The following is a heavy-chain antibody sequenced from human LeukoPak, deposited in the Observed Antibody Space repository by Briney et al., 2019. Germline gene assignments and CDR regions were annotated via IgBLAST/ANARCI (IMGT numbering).Heavy chain of an antibody. D-gene: IGHD3-3*01. Sequence: SETLSLTCTVSGGSISSYYWSWIRQPAGKGLEWIGRIYTSGSTNYNPSLKSRVTMSVDTSKNQFSLKLSSVTAADTAVYYCARERQGGGDYDFWSGPYYFDYWGQGTLVTVSS. CDR3: ARERQGGGDYDFWSGPYYFDY. V-gene: IGHV4-4*07. CDR2: IYTSGST. CDR1: GGSISSYY. J-gene: IGHJ4*02.